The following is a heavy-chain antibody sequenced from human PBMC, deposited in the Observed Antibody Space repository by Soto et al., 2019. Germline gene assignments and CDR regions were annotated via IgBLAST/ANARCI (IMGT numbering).Heavy chain of an antibody. CDR1: GGTFSSYT. CDR3: SRGSAMVTFYYYYGMDV. V-gene: IGHV1-69*02. Sequence: GASVKVSCKASGGTFSSYTISWVRQAPGQGLEWMGRIIPILGIANYAQKLQGRVTITADKSTSTAYMELSSLRSDDTAVYYFSRGSAMVTFYYYYGMDVWGQGTTVTVSS. CDR2: IIPILGIA. J-gene: IGHJ6*02. D-gene: IGHD5-18*01.